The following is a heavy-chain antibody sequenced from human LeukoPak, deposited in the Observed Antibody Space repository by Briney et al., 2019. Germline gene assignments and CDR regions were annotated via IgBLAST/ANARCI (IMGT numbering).Heavy chain of an antibody. D-gene: IGHD6-13*01. Sequence: GGSLRLSCAASGFTFSSYAMHWVRQAPGKGLEWVAVISYDGSNKYYADSVKGRFTISRDNSKNTLYLQMNSLRAEDTAVYYCARENGPGIAAAGPTLNNWFDPWRQGTLVTVSS. CDR2: ISYDGSNK. J-gene: IGHJ5*02. CDR1: GFTFSSYA. V-gene: IGHV3-30*04. CDR3: ARENGPGIAAAGPTLNNWFDP.